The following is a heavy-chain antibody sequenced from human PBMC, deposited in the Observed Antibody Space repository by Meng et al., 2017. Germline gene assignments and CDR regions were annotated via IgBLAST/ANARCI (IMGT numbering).Heavy chain of an antibody. V-gene: IGHV4-4*07. J-gene: IGHJ1*01. CDR2: IYTSGST. Sequence: SETLSLTCAVYGGSFSGYYWSWIRQPAGKGLEWIGRIYTSGSTNYNPSLKSRVTMSVDTSKNQFSLKLSSVTAADTAVYYCARDRYSSSWPKPIYFQHWGQGTLVTVAS. CDR1: GGSFSGYY. D-gene: IGHD6-13*01. CDR3: ARDRYSSSWPKPIYFQH.